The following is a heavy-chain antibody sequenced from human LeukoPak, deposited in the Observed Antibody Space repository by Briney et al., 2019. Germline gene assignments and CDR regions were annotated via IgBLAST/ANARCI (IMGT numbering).Heavy chain of an antibody. CDR2: INPNSGGT. V-gene: IGHV1-2*06. CDR1: GYTLTAYY. D-gene: IGHD2-15*01. CDR3: ARGYCSGGTCYLVENWLDP. Sequence: ATVKVSCKASGYTLTAYYIYWVRQAPGQGLEWMGRINPNSGGTDYAQNFQGRVTMTRDTSISTAYMELSRLRSDDTAVYYCARGYCSGGTCYLVENWLDPWGQGTLVTVSS. J-gene: IGHJ5*02.